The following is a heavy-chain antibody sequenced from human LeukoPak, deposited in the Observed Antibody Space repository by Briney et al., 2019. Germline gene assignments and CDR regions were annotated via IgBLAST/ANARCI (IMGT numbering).Heavy chain of an antibody. J-gene: IGHJ4*02. D-gene: IGHD6-13*01. CDR3: ARDCSYDSSSCIPFDY. CDR1: GYTFTGYY. Sequence: ASVKVSCKASGYTFTGYYIHWVRQAPGQGLEWMGWINPNTGGTNYAQKFQGRVTMTRDTSISTAYMELSRLRSDDTAVYYCARDCSYDSSSCIPFDYWGQGTLVTVSS. CDR2: INPNTGGT. V-gene: IGHV1-2*02.